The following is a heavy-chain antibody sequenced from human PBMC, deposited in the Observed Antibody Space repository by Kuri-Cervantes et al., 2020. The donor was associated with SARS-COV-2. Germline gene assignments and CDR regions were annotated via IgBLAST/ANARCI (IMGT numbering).Heavy chain of an antibody. J-gene: IGHJ4*02. CDR2: ISSSSSYI. V-gene: IGHV3-21*01. Sequence: GESLKISCAASGFTFSSYSMNWVRQAPGKGLEWVSSISSSSSYIYYADSVKGRFTISRDNSKNTLYLQMNSLRAEDTAVYYCAKAPEGSYFGYWGQGTLVTVSS. CDR1: GFTFSSYS. CDR3: AKAPEGSYFGY. D-gene: IGHD3-10*01.